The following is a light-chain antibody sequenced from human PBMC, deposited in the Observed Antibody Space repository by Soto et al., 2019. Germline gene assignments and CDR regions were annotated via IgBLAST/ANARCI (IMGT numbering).Light chain of an antibody. CDR3: SSYTSTSTYV. J-gene: IGLJ1*01. Sequence: QSVLTQPASVSGSPGQSITISCTGTSSDFGGYTYVSWYQQHPGKAPKLMIFDATSRPSGVSNRFSGSKSDNTASLTIAGLQAEDEADYYCSSYTSTSTYVFGTGTKATVL. V-gene: IGLV2-14*03. CDR1: SSDFGGYTY. CDR2: DAT.